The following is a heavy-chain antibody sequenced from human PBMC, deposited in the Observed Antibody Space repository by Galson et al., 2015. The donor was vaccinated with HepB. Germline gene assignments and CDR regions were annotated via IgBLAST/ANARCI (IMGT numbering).Heavy chain of an antibody. CDR2: IKRKIDGGTP. Sequence: LEWVGRIKRKIDGGTPEYAAPVKGRFTISRDDSEKRVYMEMQNLKIEDTGVYYCTTLRYDFWSASLTGGYYYYYMDVWGKGTTVTVSS. V-gene: IGHV3-15*07. D-gene: IGHD3-3*01. CDR3: TTLRYDFWSASLTGGYYYYYMDV. J-gene: IGHJ6*03.